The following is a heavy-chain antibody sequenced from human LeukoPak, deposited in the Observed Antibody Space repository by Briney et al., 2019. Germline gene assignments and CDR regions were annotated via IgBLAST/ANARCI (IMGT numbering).Heavy chain of an antibody. CDR3: ARDNLGYCSSTSCYGDAFDI. J-gene: IGHJ3*02. CDR2: INPNSGGT. D-gene: IGHD2-2*01. CDR1: GYTFTGYY. V-gene: IGHV1-2*02. Sequence: GASVKVSCKASGYTFTGYYMHWVRQAPGQGLEWMGWINPNSGGTNYAQKFQGRVTMTRDTSIRTAYMELSRLRSDDTAVYYCARDNLGYCSSTSCYGDAFDIWGQGTMVTVSS.